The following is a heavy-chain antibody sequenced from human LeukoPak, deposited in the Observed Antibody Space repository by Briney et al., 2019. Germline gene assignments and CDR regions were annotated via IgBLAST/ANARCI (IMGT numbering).Heavy chain of an antibody. Sequence: ASVKVSCKASGYTFTNYAINWVRQAPGQGLEWMGWINTNTGNPMYAQGFTGRFVLSLDTSVSTAYLQISSLKAEDTAVYYCARDRRLPYSSGWSYYNYYYMDVWGKGTTVTVSS. CDR2: INTNTGNP. J-gene: IGHJ6*03. CDR3: ARDRRLPYSSGWSYYNYYYMDV. D-gene: IGHD6-19*01. V-gene: IGHV7-4-1*02. CDR1: GYTFTNYA.